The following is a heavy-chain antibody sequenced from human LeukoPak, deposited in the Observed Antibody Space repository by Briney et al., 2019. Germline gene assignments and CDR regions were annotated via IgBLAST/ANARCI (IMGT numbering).Heavy chain of an antibody. CDR1: GGSICTYY. CDR2: VYRSGDT. CDR3: ARDDFEYSVHNGMDV. J-gene: IGHJ6*02. Sequence: SETLSLTCGVSGGSICTYYWSWIRQPAGKGLEWIGRVYRSGDTNYNPSLKSRVTMSVDTSKNQISLTLRSVTAADTAVYYCARDDFEYSVHNGMDVWGQGTTVTVSS. V-gene: IGHV4-4*07. D-gene: IGHD3-9*01.